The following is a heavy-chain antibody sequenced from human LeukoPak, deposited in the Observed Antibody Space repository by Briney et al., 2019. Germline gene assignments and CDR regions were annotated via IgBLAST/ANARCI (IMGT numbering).Heavy chain of an antibody. CDR2: IDQDGSEN. V-gene: IGHV3-7*01. CDR1: GFTFSKYW. D-gene: IGHD6-13*01. Sequence: GGSLRLSCAASGFTFSKYWMTWVRQAPGKGLEWVANIDQDGSENFYVDSVKGRFTFSRDNAKNSLYLQMNSLRLDDTALYYCVRDQGAAGDYWGQGTLVTVSS. CDR3: VRDQGAAGDY. J-gene: IGHJ4*02.